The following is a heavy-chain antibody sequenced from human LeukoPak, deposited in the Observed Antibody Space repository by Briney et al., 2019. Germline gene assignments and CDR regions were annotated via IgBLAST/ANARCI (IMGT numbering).Heavy chain of an antibody. V-gene: IGHV5-51*01. J-gene: IGHJ4*02. CDR3: ARRISVTGREFDY. CDR1: GDTFTDTY. CDR2: IYFDASDT. D-gene: IGHD2-21*01. Sequence: GESLKISCQGSGDTFTDTYIAWVRQMPGRGLEWMGIIYFDASDTRYSPSFQGHVTISVDPSISTAYLQWSSLKASDTAMYYCARRISVTGREFDYWGQGTLVTVSS.